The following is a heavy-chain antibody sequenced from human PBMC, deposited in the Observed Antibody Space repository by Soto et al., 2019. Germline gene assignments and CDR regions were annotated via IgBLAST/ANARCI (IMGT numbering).Heavy chain of an antibody. CDR2: SSAYNGNT. CDR3: ARYYDFWRKYYYYYGMDV. Sequence: SVKDSCKASGYSFNSYGSCWGRQAPGEGVGWMGGSSAYNGNTNNAQKLQGRITMTTNTSTRTTYMLLRSLRSDDTAVYYCARYYDFWRKYYYYYGMDVWGQGTTVTVSS. D-gene: IGHD3-3*01. J-gene: IGHJ6*02. CDR1: GYSFNSYG. V-gene: IGHV1-18*04.